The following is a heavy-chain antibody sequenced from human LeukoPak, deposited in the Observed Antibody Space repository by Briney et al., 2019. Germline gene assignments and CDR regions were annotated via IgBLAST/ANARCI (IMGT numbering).Heavy chain of an antibody. Sequence: GGSLRLSCAASGGTLSSYAMRWARQAPGKGLEWVSGISSSGSGGNTYYADSVEGRFTISRDSSKNTLFLHMINLRADDTAIYYCAKDRSAGASYWYFDLWGRGTLVTVSS. CDR2: ISSSGSGGNT. CDR1: GGTLSSYA. J-gene: IGHJ2*01. D-gene: IGHD1-26*01. V-gene: IGHV3-23*01. CDR3: AKDRSAGASYWYFDL.